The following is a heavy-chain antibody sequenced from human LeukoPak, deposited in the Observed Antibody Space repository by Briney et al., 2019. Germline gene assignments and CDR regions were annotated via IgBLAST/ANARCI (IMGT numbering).Heavy chain of an antibody. V-gene: IGHV3-48*01. CDR2: IDSSSGTI. Sequence: GGSLRLSCAASGFSFNPYSMNWLRQAPGKGLEWVSYIDSSSGTIYYADSVRGRFTISGDNAKNSLYLQMNSLRAEDTAVYYCAKDLSSWYYFDYWGQGTLVTVSS. J-gene: IGHJ4*02. CDR1: GFSFNPYS. CDR3: AKDLSSWYYFDY. D-gene: IGHD6-13*01.